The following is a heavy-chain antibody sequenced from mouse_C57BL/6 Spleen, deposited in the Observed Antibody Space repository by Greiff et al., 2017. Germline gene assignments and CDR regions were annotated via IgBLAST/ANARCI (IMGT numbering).Heavy chain of an antibody. Sequence: VKLQESGPELVKPGASVKISCKASGYAFSSSWMNWVKQRPGKGLEWIGRIYPGDGDTNYNGKFKGKATLTADKSSSTAYMQLSSLTSEDSAVYFCARPGGSSPWFAYWGQGTLVTVSA. CDR1: GYAFSSSW. CDR3: ARPGGSSPWFAY. D-gene: IGHD1-1*01. V-gene: IGHV1-82*01. J-gene: IGHJ3*01. CDR2: IYPGDGDT.